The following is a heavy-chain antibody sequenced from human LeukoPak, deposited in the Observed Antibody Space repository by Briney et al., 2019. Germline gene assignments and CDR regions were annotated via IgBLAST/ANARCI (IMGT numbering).Heavy chain of an antibody. CDR1: GFTFSSYS. CDR3: ARGVTYYYDSSGYQLDY. D-gene: IGHD3-22*01. CDR2: ISSSSSYI. Sequence: GGSLRLSCAASGFTFSSYSMNWVRQAPGKGLEWVSSISSSSSYIYYADSVKGRFTISRDNAKNSLYLQMNSLRAEDTAVYYCARGVTYYYDSSGYQLDYWGQGTLVTVSS. V-gene: IGHV3-21*01. J-gene: IGHJ4*02.